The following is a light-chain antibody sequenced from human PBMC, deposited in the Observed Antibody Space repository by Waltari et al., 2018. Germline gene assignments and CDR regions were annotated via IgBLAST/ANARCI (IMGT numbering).Light chain of an antibody. V-gene: IGKV1-5*03. CDR1: QSISSW. Sequence: DIQMTQSPSTLSASVGDRVTINCRASQSISSWLAWYQQKPGKAPKLLIYKASSLESWVPSRFSGSGSGTEFTLTISSLQPDDFATYYCQQYNSYGTFGQGTKVEIK. CDR2: KAS. J-gene: IGKJ1*01. CDR3: QQYNSYGT.